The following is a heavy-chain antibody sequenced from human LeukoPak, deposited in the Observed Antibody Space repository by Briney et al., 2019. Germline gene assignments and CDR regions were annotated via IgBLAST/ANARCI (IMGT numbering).Heavy chain of an antibody. D-gene: IGHD4-17*01. J-gene: IGHJ4*02. CDR3: ARSKGDYGDYVFDY. V-gene: IGHV3-13*01. CDR2: IGTAGDT. Sequence: GGSLRLSCAASGFTFSSYDMHWVRQGTGKGLEWVSAIGTAGDTYYPGSVKGRFTISRENAKNSLYLQMNSLRAGDTAVYYCARSKGDYGDYVFDYWGQGTLVTVSS. CDR1: GFTFSSYD.